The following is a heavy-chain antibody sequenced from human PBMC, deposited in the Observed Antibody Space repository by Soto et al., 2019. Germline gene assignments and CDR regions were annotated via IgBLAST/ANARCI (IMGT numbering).Heavy chain of an antibody. J-gene: IGHJ4*02. CDR2: IYSGGST. D-gene: IGHD1-26*01. Sequence: EVQLVETGGGLIQPGGSLRLSCAASGFTVSSNYMSWVRQAPGKGLEWVSVIYSGGSTYYADSVKGRFTISRDNSKNTLYLQLNSLRAEDTAVYYCAREYAYSGSFDYWGQGTLVTVSS. CDR3: AREYAYSGSFDY. V-gene: IGHV3-53*02. CDR1: GFTVSSNY.